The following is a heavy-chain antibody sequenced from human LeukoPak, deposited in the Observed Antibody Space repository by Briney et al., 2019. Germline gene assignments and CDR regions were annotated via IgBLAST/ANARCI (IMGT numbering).Heavy chain of an antibody. D-gene: IGHD2-2*01. V-gene: IGHV1-46*01. CDR2: INPSGGST. J-gene: IGHJ5*02. CDR1: GYTFTSYY. CDR3: AREIVVVPAAIFSRPAFDP. Sequence: ASVKVSCKASGYTFTSYYMHWVRQAPGQGLEWMGIINPSGGSTSYAQKFQGRVTMTRDMSTSTVYTELSSLRSEDTAVYYCAREIVVVPAAIFSRPAFDPWGQGTLVTVSS.